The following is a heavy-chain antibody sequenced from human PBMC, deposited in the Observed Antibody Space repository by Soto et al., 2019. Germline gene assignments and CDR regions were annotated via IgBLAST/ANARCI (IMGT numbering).Heavy chain of an antibody. D-gene: IGHD5-12*01. J-gene: IGHJ5*02. CDR3: ARGRGIVATIDWFDP. V-gene: IGHV4-30-4*01. Sequence: SETLSLTCTVSGGSISSGDYYWSWIRQPPGKGLEWIGYIYYGGSTYYNPSLKSRVTISVDTSKNQFSLKLSSVTAADTAVYYCARGRGIVATIDWFDPWGQGTLVTVSS. CDR2: IYYGGST. CDR1: GGSISSGDYY.